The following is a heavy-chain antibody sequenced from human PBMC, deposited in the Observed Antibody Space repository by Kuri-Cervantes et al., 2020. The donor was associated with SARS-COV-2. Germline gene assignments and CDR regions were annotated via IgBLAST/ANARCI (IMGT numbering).Heavy chain of an antibody. J-gene: IGHJ5*02. V-gene: IGHV3-9*01. Sequence: GGSLRLSCAASGLTFDDYAMHWVRQAPGKGLEWVSGISWNSGSIGYADSVKGRFTISRDNSKSTLYLQMNSVRAEDTAVYYCARGGRSYWRWFDPWGQGTLVTVSS. CDR2: ISWNSGSI. D-gene: IGHD1-26*01. CDR3: ARGGRSYWRWFDP. CDR1: GLTFDDYA.